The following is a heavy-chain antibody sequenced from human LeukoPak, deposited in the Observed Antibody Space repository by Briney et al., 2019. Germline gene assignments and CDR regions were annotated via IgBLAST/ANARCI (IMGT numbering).Heavy chain of an antibody. J-gene: IGHJ3*02. D-gene: IGHD3-22*01. CDR2: INPNSGGT. Sequence: GASVKVSCKASGYTFTGYYMHWVRQAPGQGLEWMGWINPNSGGTNYAQKFQGRVTMTRDTSISPAYMELSRLRSDDTAVYYCARANYDSSGPKGAFDIWGQGTMVTVSS. CDR1: GYTFTGYY. V-gene: IGHV1-2*02. CDR3: ARANYDSSGPKGAFDI.